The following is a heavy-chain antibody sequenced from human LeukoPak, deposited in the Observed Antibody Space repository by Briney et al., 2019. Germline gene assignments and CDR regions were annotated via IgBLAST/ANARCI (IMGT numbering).Heavy chain of an antibody. CDR2: INPNSGGT. Sequence: GASVKVSCKASGYTLTGYYLHWVRQAPGQGLEWMGWINPNSGGTNYAQKLQGRVTMTRDTSVTTAYMELRRLTSDETAVYYCARVVGGNYYGSETEDYWGQGTLVTVSS. J-gene: IGHJ4*02. CDR1: GYTLTGYY. V-gene: IGHV1-2*02. CDR3: ARVVGGNYYGSETEDY. D-gene: IGHD3-10*01.